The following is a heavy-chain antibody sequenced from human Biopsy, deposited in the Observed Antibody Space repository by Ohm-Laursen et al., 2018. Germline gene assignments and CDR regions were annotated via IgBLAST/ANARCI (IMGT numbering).Heavy chain of an antibody. D-gene: IGHD3-3*01. V-gene: IGHV4-39*01. CDR2: VYYSGST. CDR1: GGSISSRNHY. Sequence: TLSLTCSVSGGSISSRNHYWGWLRQPPGRGLEWIGHVYYSGSTFYNSSLESRVTVSVDTSKNQFHLRLTSMSASDTAVYYCARHSLDDFWSGAHYYFDYWGLGTLVTVSS. CDR3: ARHSLDDFWSGAHYYFDY. J-gene: IGHJ4*02.